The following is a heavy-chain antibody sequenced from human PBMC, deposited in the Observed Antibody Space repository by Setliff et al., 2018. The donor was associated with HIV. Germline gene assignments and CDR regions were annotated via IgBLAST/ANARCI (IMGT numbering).Heavy chain of an antibody. J-gene: IGHJ4*02. CDR2: IKSKTDGGTT. Sequence: ETLRLSCAASGFTFNNAWMSWVRQAPGKGLEWVGRIKSKTDGGTTDYAAPVKGRFTISRDDSKNTLYLQMNSLKTEDTAVYYCTTDLYYDSGSYLLGCFDYWGQGTLVTVSS. V-gene: IGHV3-15*01. CDR3: TTDLYYDSGSYLLGCFDY. CDR1: GFTFNNAW. D-gene: IGHD3-10*01.